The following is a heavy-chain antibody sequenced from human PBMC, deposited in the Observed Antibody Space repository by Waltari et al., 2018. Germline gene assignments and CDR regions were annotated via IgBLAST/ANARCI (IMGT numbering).Heavy chain of an antibody. CDR1: GFTVSSTY. D-gene: IGHD3-10*01. Sequence: EVQLVESGGGLIQPGGSLRLSCAASGFTVSSTYMSWVRQAPGKGLEWVSVIYSGGSTYYADSVKGRFTISRDNSKNTLYLQMNSLRAEDTAVYYCARDRGAPVGFGELDSAPYYGMDVWGQGTTVT. CDR3: ARDRGAPVGFGELDSAPYYGMDV. V-gene: IGHV3-53*01. J-gene: IGHJ6*02. CDR2: IYSGGST.